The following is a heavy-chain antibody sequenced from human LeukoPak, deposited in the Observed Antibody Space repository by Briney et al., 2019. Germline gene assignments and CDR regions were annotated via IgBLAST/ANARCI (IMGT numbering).Heavy chain of an antibody. CDR3: AKDGHSGSYPYYFDY. CDR1: GFTFSSYA. CDR2: ISYDGSNK. V-gene: IGHV3-30-3*01. Sequence: PGGSLRLSCAASGFTFSSYAMHWVRQAPGKGLEWVAVISYDGSNKYYADSVKGRFTISRDNSKNTLYLQMNSLRAEDTAVYYCAKDGHSGSYPYYFDYWGQGTLVTVSS. D-gene: IGHD1-26*01. J-gene: IGHJ4*02.